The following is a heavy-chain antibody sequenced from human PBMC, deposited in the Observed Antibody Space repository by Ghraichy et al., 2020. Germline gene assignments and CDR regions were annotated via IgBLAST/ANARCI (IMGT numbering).Heavy chain of an antibody. V-gene: IGHV4-61*01. Sequence: SETLSLTCTVSGGSVNSGNYYWSWIRQPPGKGLEWIGFIYYTGSTYYNPSLESRVTISVDTSKNQFSLKLNSVTAADTAVYHCARTHQDCSDSSGLNNWFDPWGQGTLVTVSS. D-gene: IGHD3-22*01. CDR2: IYYTGST. CDR1: GGSVNSGNYY. CDR3: ARTHQDCSDSSGLNNWFDP. J-gene: IGHJ5*02.